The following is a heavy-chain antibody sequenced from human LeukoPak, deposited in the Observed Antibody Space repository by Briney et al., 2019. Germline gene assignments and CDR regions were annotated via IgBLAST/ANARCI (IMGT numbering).Heavy chain of an antibody. D-gene: IGHD6-13*01. Sequence: GGSLRLSCAASGFSFSTYWMSWVRQTPEKGLEFVANIDQGGSVRNYMDSLKGRYTISRDNAKQSLYMEINSLRADDTAVYYCARDPESSSFDLWGRGALVTVSS. CDR3: ARDPESSSFDL. CDR2: IDQGGSVR. J-gene: IGHJ4*02. V-gene: IGHV3-7*01. CDR1: GFSFSTYW.